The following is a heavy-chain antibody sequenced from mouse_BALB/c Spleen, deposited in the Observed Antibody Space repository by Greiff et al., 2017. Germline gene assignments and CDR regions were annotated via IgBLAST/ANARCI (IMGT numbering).Heavy chain of an antibody. CDR2: INPSSGYT. D-gene: IGHD1-1*01. Sequence: LQESGAELARPGASVKMSCKASGYTFTSYTMHWVKQRPGQGLEWIGYINPSSGYTNYNQKFKDKATLTADKSSSTAYMQLSSLTSEDSAVYYCARRYYYGSSYEGMDYWGQGTSVTVSS. CDR1: GYTFTSYT. J-gene: IGHJ4*01. V-gene: IGHV1-4*01. CDR3: ARRYYYGSSYEGMDY.